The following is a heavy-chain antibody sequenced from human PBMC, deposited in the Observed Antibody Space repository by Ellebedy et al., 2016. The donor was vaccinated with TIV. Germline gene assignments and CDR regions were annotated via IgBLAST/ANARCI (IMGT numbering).Heavy chain of an antibody. CDR3: ASTPFSAGSGYHPHDY. J-gene: IGHJ4*02. D-gene: IGHD5-12*01. CDR1: GGSVSSGSYY. CDR2: IYYNENT. Sequence: MPSETLSLTCTVSGGSVSSGSYYWSWIRQPPGKGLEWIGYIYYNENTNYNPSLKSRVTISVDTSKNQFSLNLNSVTAADTAVYFCASTPFSAGSGYHPHDYWGQGILVTVSS. V-gene: IGHV4-61*01.